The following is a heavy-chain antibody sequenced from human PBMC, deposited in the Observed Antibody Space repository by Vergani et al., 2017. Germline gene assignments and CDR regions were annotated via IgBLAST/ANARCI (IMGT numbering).Heavy chain of an antibody. V-gene: IGHV4-39*01. CDR1: GASIRSSNYY. CDR3: ARHSTVEWLVKLGWIDP. CDR2: IYYSGST. D-gene: IGHD6-19*01. J-gene: IGHJ5*02. Sequence: QLQLQESGPGLVKPSATLSLTCSVSGASIRSSNYYWGWIRQPPRKGLGWIASIYYSGSTYYNPSLKSRVTISVDTSKNQFSLKRSSVTAADTAVYFCARHSTVEWLVKLGWIDPWGQGILVTVSS.